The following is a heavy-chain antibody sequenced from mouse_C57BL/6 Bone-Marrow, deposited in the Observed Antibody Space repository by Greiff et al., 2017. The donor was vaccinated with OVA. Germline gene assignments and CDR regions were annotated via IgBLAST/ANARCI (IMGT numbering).Heavy chain of an antibody. Sequence: QVQLKQPGAELVRPGSSVKLSCKASGYTFTSYWMHWVKQRPIQGLEWIGNIDPSDSETHYNQKFKDKATLTVDKSSSTAYMQLSSLTSEDSAVYYCARGRYYGRLDYWGQGTTLTVSS. CDR2: IDPSDSET. J-gene: IGHJ2*01. V-gene: IGHV1-52*01. D-gene: IGHD1-1*01. CDR1: GYTFTSYW. CDR3: ARGRYYGRLDY.